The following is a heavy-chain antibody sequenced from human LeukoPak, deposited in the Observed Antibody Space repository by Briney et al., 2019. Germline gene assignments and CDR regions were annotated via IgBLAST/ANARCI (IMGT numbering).Heavy chain of an antibody. D-gene: IGHD1-14*01. Sequence: GGSLRLSCAASGFTFSNYWMSWVRQAPGKGLEWVANIKQDGINKYYVDSVKGRFTISRDNAKNSLFLQMNSLRAEDTAVYYCAKPRYSYYYYMDVWGKGTTVTISS. J-gene: IGHJ6*03. CDR2: IKQDGINK. V-gene: IGHV3-7*03. CDR1: GFTFSNYW. CDR3: AKPRYSYYYYMDV.